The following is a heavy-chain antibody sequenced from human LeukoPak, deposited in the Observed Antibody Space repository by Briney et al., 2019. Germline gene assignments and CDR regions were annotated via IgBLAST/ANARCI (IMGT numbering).Heavy chain of an antibody. Sequence: SETLSLTCTVSGGSISSSNSYWDWIRQPPGKGLEWIGSIYYSGSTYYNPSLKSRVTISVDTSKNQFSLKLSSVTAADTAVYYCARRYCSSTSCYVSPSHFDYWGQGTLVTVSS. V-gene: IGHV4-39*07. CDR2: IYYSGST. D-gene: IGHD2-2*01. J-gene: IGHJ4*02. CDR3: ARRYCSSTSCYVSPSHFDY. CDR1: GGSISSSNSY.